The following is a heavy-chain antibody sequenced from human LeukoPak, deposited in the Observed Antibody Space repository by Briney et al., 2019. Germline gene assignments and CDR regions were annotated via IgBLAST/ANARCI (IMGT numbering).Heavy chain of an antibody. Sequence: GGSLRLSCAASGFTFSSYGMHWVRQAPGKGLEWVAVISYDGSNKYYADSVKGRFTISRDNSKNTLYLQMNSLRAEDTAVYYCAKSTNLGDLGAWGQGTLVTVS. J-gene: IGHJ5*02. V-gene: IGHV3-30*18. CDR1: GFTFSSYG. CDR3: AKSTNLGDLGA. CDR2: ISYDGSNK. D-gene: IGHD3-16*01.